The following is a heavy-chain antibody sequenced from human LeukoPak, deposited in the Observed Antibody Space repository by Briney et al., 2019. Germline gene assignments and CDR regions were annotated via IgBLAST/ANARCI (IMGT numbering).Heavy chain of an antibody. D-gene: IGHD5-18*01. V-gene: IGHV1-69*01. CDR3: ASHPVVPAAKDVDAAMVTSFDY. J-gene: IGHJ4*02. CDR1: GGTFSSYA. CDR2: IIPIFGTA. Sequence: SVKVSCKASGGTFSSYAISWVRQAPGQGLEWMGGIIPIFGTANYAQKFQGRVTITADESTSTAYMELSSLRSEDTAVYYCASHPVVPAAKDVDAAMVTSFDYWGQGTLVTVSS.